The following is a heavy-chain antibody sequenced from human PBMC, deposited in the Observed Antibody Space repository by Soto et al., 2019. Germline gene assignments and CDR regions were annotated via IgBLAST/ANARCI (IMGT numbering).Heavy chain of an antibody. CDR1: GFTFSSYG. CDR2: ISYDGSNK. D-gene: IGHD1-26*01. J-gene: IGHJ6*02. CDR3: AKEVEGGSYYYYYYGMDV. V-gene: IGHV3-30*18. Sequence: GGSLRLSCAASGFTFSSYGMHWVRQAPGKGLEWVAVISYDGSNKYYADSVKGRFTISRDNSKNTLYLQMNSLRAEDTAVYYCAKEVEGGSYYYYYYGMDVWGQGTTVTVSS.